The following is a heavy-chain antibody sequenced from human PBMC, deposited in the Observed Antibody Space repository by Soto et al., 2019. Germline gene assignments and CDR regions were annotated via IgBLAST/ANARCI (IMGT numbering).Heavy chain of an antibody. Sequence: QVQLQESGPGLVKPSQTLSLTCTVSGGSISSGGYYWSWIRQHPGKGLEWIGYIYYSGSTYYNPSLKSRVTISVDTPKNQFSLRLSSVTAADTAVYYCARGRGSVEVVAATPNVFDPWGQGTLVTVSS. J-gene: IGHJ5*02. V-gene: IGHV4-31*03. CDR2: IYYSGST. D-gene: IGHD2-15*01. CDR3: ARGRGSVEVVAATPNVFDP. CDR1: GGSISSGGYY.